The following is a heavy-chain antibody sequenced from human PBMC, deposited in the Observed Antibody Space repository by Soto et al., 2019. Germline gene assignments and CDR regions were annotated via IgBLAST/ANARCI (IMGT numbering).Heavy chain of an antibody. CDR1: GGAFNGYY. Sequence: QVHLQKWGAGLLKPSETLSLTCAANGGAFNGYYWTWIRQSPGKGLQWIGEINHSGTVDYNPSLKSRVTFSIDTSKKQFSLTLTSVTAADTAVYYCARAGAALVRGSIGGFDYWGQGTLVTVSS. D-gene: IGHD3-10*01. J-gene: IGHJ4*02. CDR3: ARAGAALVRGSIGGFDY. CDR2: INHSGTV. V-gene: IGHV4-34*01.